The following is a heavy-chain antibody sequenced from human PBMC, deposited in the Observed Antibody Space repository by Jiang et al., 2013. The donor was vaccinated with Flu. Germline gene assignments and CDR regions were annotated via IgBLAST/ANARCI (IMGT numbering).Heavy chain of an antibody. Sequence: SGGGVVQPGRSLRLSCAASGFTFSSYGMHWVRQAPGKGLEWVAVISYDGSNKYYADSVKGRFTISRDNSKNTLYLQMNSLRAEDTAVYYCARDRIAAQSHYYYYGMDVWGQGTTVTVSS. J-gene: IGHJ6*02. V-gene: IGHV3-33*05. CDR2: ISYDGSNK. CDR1: GFTFSSYG. D-gene: IGHD6-13*01. CDR3: ARDRIAAQSHYYYYGMDV.